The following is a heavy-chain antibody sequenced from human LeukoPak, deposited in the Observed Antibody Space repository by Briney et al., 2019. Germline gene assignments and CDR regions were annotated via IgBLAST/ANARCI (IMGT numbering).Heavy chain of an antibody. CDR2: ISNNGGYT. V-gene: IGHV3-23*01. Sequence: GGSLRLSCAASGFTFSSSAMSWVRQAPGKGLEWVSAISNNGGYTYYADSVQGRFTISRDNSKSTLCLQMNSLRAEDTAVYYCAKQLGYCSDGSCYFPYWSQGTLVTVSS. J-gene: IGHJ4*02. CDR1: GFTFSSSA. D-gene: IGHD2-15*01. CDR3: AKQLGYCSDGSCYFPY.